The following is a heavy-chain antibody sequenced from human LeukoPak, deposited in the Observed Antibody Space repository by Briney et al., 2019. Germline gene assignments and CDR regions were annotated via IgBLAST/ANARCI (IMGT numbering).Heavy chain of an antibody. CDR2: ISNNGGYT. V-gene: IGHV3-23*01. Sequence: GGSLRLSCAASGFTFSSSAMSWVRQAPGKGLEWVSAISNNGGYTYYADSVQGRFTISRDNSKSTLCLQMNSLRAEDTAVYYCAKQLGYCSDGSCYFPYWSQGTLVTVSS. J-gene: IGHJ4*02. CDR1: GFTFSSSA. D-gene: IGHD2-15*01. CDR3: AKQLGYCSDGSCYFPY.